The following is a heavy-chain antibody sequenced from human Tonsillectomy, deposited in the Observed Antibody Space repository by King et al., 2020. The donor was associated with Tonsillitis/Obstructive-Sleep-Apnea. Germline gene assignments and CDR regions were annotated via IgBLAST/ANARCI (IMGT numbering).Heavy chain of an antibody. CDR1: GFTFSSYA. V-gene: IGHV3-30*01. CDR3: ARVQLPVPASHYYYFYMDV. CDR2: ISYDGSNK. J-gene: IGHJ6*03. D-gene: IGHD2-2*01. Sequence: VQLVESGGGVVQPGRSLRLSCAASGFTFSSYAMHWVRQAPGKGLEWVAVISYDGSNKYYADSVKGRFTISRDNSKNTLYLQMNSLRVEDTAVYYCARVQLPVPASHYYYFYMDVWGKGTTVTVSS.